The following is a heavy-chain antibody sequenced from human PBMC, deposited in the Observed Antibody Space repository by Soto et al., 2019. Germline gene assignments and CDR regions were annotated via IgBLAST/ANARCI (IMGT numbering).Heavy chain of an antibody. Sequence: EVQLVESGGGLVKPGGSLRLSCAASGFTFSSYSMNWVRQAPGKGLEWVSSISSSSSYIYYADSVKGRFTISRDNAKNSQYLQTNRRRAEDTAVYYCARDQIAVAGTGSYYGMDVWGQGTTVTVSS. CDR3: ARDQIAVAGTGSYYGMDV. CDR1: GFTFSSYS. V-gene: IGHV3-21*01. CDR2: ISSSSSYI. J-gene: IGHJ6*02. D-gene: IGHD6-19*01.